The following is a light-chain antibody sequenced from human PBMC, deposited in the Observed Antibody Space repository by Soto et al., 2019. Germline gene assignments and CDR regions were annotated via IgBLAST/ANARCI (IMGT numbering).Light chain of an antibody. CDR3: CSYVGSNIWV. CDR1: SSDIGTYDY. Sequence: QSALTQPASVSGSPGQSITISCTGTSSDIGTYDYVSWYQQHPGKVPKLIIYEVSHRPSGVSSRFSGSKSGNAASLTVSGLQAEDEADYYCCSYVGSNIWVFGGGTKVTVL. CDR2: EVS. J-gene: IGLJ3*02. V-gene: IGLV2-14*01.